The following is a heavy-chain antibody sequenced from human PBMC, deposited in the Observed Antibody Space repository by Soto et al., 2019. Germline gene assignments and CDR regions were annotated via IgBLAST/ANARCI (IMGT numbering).Heavy chain of an antibody. V-gene: IGHV3-66*01. CDR2: IYSGGST. CDR1: GFTVSSNY. CDR3: ARGGGVTGSYYYYYYMDV. Sequence: CAASGFTVSSNYMSWVRQAPGKGLERGSVIYSGGSTYYADSVKGRFTISRDNSKNTLYLQMNSLRAEDTAVYYCARGGGVTGSYYYYYYMDVWGKGTTVTVSS. D-gene: IGHD2-21*02. J-gene: IGHJ6*03.